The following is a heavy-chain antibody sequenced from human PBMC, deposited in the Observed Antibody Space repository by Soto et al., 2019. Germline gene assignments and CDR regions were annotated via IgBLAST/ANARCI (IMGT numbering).Heavy chain of an antibody. CDR1: GGSISSGGYY. Sequence: QVQLQESGPGLVKPSQTLSLTCTVSGGSISSGGYYWSWIRQHPGKGLEWIGYIYYSGSTYYNPSLKSRXXMXVXXSKNQFPLKLSSMTAADTAVYYWARVRWLRLGFSSWGQGTLVTVSS. V-gene: IGHV4-31*03. J-gene: IGHJ5*02. D-gene: IGHD5-12*01. CDR2: IYYSGST. CDR3: ARVRWLRLGFSS.